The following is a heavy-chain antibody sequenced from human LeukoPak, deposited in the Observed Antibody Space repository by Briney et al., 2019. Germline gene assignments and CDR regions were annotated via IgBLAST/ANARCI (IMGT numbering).Heavy chain of an antibody. V-gene: IGHV1-2*02. D-gene: IGHD2-15*01. CDR1: GYTFTGHY. J-gene: IGHJ4*02. Sequence: GASVKVSCKASGYTFTGHYMHWVRQAPGQGLEWMGWINPNSGGTNYAQKFQGRVTMTRDTSISTAYMELSRLRSDDTAVYYCARGAPDIVVVVAATPLGYWGQGTLVTVSS. CDR2: INPNSGGT. CDR3: ARGAPDIVVVVAATPLGY.